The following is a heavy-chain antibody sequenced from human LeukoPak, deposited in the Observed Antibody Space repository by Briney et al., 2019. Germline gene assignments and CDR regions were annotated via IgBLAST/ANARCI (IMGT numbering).Heavy chain of an antibody. J-gene: IGHJ4*02. V-gene: IGHV3-21*01. CDR2: ISSSSSYI. CDR1: GFTFSSYN. D-gene: IGHD5-24*01. Sequence: PGESLRLSCAASGFTFSSYNMNWVRQAPGKGLEWVSSISSSSSYIYYADSVKGRFTISRDNAKNSLYLQMNSLRAEDTAVYYCARAGRDGYNYVDYWGQGTLVTVSS. CDR3: ARAGRDGYNYVDY.